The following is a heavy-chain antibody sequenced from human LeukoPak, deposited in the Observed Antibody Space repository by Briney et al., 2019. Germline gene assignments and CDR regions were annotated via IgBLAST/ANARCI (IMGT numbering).Heavy chain of an antibody. CDR1: GGSFSGYY. D-gene: IGHD1-26*01. CDR2: INHSGST. Sequence: PSETLSLTCAVYGGSFSGYYWSWIRQPPGKGLEWIGEINHSGSTNYNPSLKSRVTISVDTSKNQFSLKLSSVTAADTAVYYCARVSGSYHVMGGPYDYWGQGTLVTVSS. CDR3: ARVSGSYHVMGGPYDY. V-gene: IGHV4-34*01. J-gene: IGHJ4*02.